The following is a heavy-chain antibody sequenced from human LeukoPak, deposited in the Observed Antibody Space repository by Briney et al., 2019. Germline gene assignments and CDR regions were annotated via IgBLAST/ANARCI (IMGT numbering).Heavy chain of an antibody. D-gene: IGHD4-17*01. J-gene: IGHJ4*02. CDR1: GGSISSYY. CDR3: ARDHTTYGDYASDYFDY. Sequence: SETLSLTCTVSGGSISSYYWSWIRQPAGKGLEWIGRIYTSGSTNYNPSLKSRVTMSVDTSKNQFSLKLSSVTAADTAVYYCARDHTTYGDYASDYFDYWGRGTLVTVSS. CDR2: IYTSGST. V-gene: IGHV4-4*07.